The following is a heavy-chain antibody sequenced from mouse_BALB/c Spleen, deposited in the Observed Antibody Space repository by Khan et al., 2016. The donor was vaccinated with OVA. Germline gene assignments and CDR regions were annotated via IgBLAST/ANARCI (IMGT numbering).Heavy chain of an antibody. V-gene: IGHV1-9*01. CDR3: ARGGYGGFAY. CDR2: IFPGSVST. D-gene: IGHD2-2*01. Sequence: QVQLKESGGDLMKPGASVKISCKATGYTFSSYWIEWVKQRPGHGLEWIGQIFPGSVSTTYNEKFKGKATFTAVTSPNTAYMQLSSLTSEDSAVYYCARGGYGGFAYWGQGTLVTVAA. J-gene: IGHJ3*01. CDR1: GYTFSSYW.